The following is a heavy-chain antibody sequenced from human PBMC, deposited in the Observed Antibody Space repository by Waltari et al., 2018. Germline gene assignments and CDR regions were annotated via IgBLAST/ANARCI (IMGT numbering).Heavy chain of an antibody. V-gene: IGHV4-39*01. D-gene: IGHD6-19*01. CDR2: IYYSGXT. Sequence: QLQLQESGPGXVKPSETLSLTCTVSGGSISSSSYYWGWIXQPPGKGLEWIGSIYYSGXTYYNPSLKSRVTISVDTXKNQFSLKXSSVTAADTAVYFCGIAVAGYYFDXXGQGTLVTVSS. CDR3: GIAVAGYYFDX. J-gene: IGHJ4*02. CDR1: GGSISSSSYY.